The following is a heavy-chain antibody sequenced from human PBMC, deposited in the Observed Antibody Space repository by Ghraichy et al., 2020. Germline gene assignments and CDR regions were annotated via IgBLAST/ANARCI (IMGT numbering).Heavy chain of an antibody. CDR1: GFTFSSYA. V-gene: IGHV3-23*01. CDR3: AKEGEGRSSWYQGGMDV. D-gene: IGHD6-13*01. J-gene: IGHJ6*02. CDR2: ISGSGGST. Sequence: GGSLRLSCSASGFTFSSYAMSWVRQAPGKGLEWVSAISGSGGSTYYADSVKGRFTISRDNSKNTLYLQMNSLRAEDTAVYYCAKEGEGRSSWYQGGMDVWGQGTTVTVSS.